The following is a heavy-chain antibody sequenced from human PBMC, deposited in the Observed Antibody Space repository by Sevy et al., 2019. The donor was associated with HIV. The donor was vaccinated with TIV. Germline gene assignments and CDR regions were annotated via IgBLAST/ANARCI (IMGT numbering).Heavy chain of an antibody. Sequence: GGSLRLSCAASGFRFSYHNMNWVRQAPGKGLEWISYISNSGSTTYLADSVRGRFTISRDNAKNSLFLEMDNLTDEDTAVYYCAREENRELQTTPLDSWGRGIQVTVSS. CDR1: GFRFSYHN. D-gene: IGHD2-15*01. CDR3: AREENRELQTTPLDS. J-gene: IGHJ4*02. CDR2: ISNSGSTT. V-gene: IGHV3-48*02.